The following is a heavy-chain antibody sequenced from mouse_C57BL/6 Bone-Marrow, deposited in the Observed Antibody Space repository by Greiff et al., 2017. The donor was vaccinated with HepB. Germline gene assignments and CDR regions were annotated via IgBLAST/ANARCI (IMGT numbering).Heavy chain of an antibody. CDR3: ARGGGNFDY. CDR1: GFTFSDYY. CDR2: ISNGGGST. V-gene: IGHV5-12*01. J-gene: IGHJ2*01. Sequence: EVKLVESGGGLVQPGGSLKLSCAASGFTFSDYYMYWVRQTPEKRLEWVAYISNGGGSTYYPDTVKGRFTISRDNAKNTLYLQMSRLKSEDTAMYYCARGGGNFDYWGQGTTLTVSS. D-gene: IGHD1-1*02.